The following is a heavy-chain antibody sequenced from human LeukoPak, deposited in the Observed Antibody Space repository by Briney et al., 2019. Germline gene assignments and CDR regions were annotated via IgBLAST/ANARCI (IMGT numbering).Heavy chain of an antibody. D-gene: IGHD5-12*01. V-gene: IGHV6-1*01. CDR3: ARDSGYVGPYFDY. J-gene: IGHJ4*02. CDR1: GDSFSSNSAA. CDR2: TYYRSKWYN. Sequence: SQTLSLTCAISGDSFSSNSAAWHWIRQSPSRGLEWLGRTYYRSKWYNDYAVSVKSRITINPDTSKNQFSLQLNSVTPEDTAVYYCARDSGYVGPYFDYWGQGTLVTVSS.